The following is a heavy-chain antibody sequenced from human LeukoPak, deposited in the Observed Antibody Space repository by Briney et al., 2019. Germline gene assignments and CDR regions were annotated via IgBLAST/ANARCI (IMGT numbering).Heavy chain of an antibody. J-gene: IGHJ4*02. CDR1: GFTFSNYG. CDR3: ERDPSEYEYNRGWYRDF. D-gene: IGHD6-19*01. V-gene: IGHV3-23*01. Sequence: GGSLRHSCAASGFTFSNYGMAWFRRAPGKGLEWVSTINIRADETHYADSVKGRFTISRGNSKSTLALQMTSLRVDDTAVYYCERDPSEYEYNRGWYRDFWGQGSQVIVSS. CDR2: INIRADET.